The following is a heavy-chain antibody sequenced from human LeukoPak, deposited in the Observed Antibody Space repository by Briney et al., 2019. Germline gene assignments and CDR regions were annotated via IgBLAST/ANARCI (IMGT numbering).Heavy chain of an antibody. CDR1: GFIFSNYW. CDR2: IKQDGSEI. Sequence: GGSLRLSCAASGFIFSNYWMGWVRQAPGKGLEWVANIKQDGSEIYYVDSVKGRFTISRDTAKDSLYLQMNSLRAEDTAVYYCAKMSKGIAFDYWGQGTLVTVSS. V-gene: IGHV3-7*03. D-gene: IGHD6-13*01. J-gene: IGHJ4*02. CDR3: AKMSKGIAFDY.